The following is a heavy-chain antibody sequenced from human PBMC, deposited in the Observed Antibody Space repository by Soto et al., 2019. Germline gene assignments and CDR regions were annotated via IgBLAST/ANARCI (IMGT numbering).Heavy chain of an antibody. V-gene: IGHV4-59*01. D-gene: IGHD3-22*01. CDR2: ISYSRNT. CDR3: ARDRGDYYDSTGGRFDP. CDR1: GGSISSYY. Sequence: PSETLSLTCTVSGGSISSYYWNWIRQSPGKGLEWIAYISYSRNTNYNPSLKSRVTISVDTSKNQFFLRLSSVTAADTAVYYCARDRGDYYDSTGGRFDPWGQGTLVTVSS. J-gene: IGHJ5*02.